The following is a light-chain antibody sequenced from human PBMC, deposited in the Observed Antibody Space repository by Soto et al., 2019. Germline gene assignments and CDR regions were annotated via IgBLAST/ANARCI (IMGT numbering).Light chain of an antibody. J-gene: IGKJ1*01. CDR2: GVS. Sequence: DIQMTQSPSSLYASVGDRVTITCRASQGIRNELGWYQQKPGRAPKRLIYGVSNLQSGVPSRFSGSASGTEFTLTISSLQPEDSATYYCLQHNTYPWTFGQGTKVEVK. CDR3: LQHNTYPWT. V-gene: IGKV1-17*01. CDR1: QGIRNE.